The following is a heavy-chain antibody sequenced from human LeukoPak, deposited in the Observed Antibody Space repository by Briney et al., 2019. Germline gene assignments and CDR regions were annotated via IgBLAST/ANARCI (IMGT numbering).Heavy chain of an antibody. CDR1: GFTFSNAW. D-gene: IGHD7-27*01. V-gene: IGHV3-15*01. CDR3: TTPLGIVRAFDI. CDR2: IKSKTDGGTT. Sequence: GGSLRLSCAASGFTFSNAWMSWVRQAPGKGLEWVGRIKSKTDGGTTDYAAPVKGRFTISRDDSKNTLYLQMNSLKTEDTAVYHCTTPLGIVRAFDIWGQGTMVTVSS. J-gene: IGHJ3*02.